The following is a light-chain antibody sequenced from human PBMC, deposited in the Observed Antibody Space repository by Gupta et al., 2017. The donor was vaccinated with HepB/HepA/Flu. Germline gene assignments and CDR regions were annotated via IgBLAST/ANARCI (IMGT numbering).Light chain of an antibody. V-gene: IGLV2-11*01. J-gene: IGLJ1*01. Sequence: QSALTQPRSVSGSPGQSVTISCTGTSSDVGGYKYVSWYQQYPGKAPKLMIYDVNKRPSGVPDRFSGSKSGNTASLTISGLQAEDEADYYCYSYAGTYTYYVFGTGTKVTVL. CDR3: YSYAGTYTYYV. CDR2: DVN. CDR1: SSDVGGYKY.